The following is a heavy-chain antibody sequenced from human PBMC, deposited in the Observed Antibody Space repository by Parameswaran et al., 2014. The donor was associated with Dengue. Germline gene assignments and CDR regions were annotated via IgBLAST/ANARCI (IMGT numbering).Heavy chain of an antibody. CDR2: IIPILGIA. CDR3: ARDTVYDSNGMDV. Sequence: SWVRQAPGQGLEWMGRIIPILGIANYAQKFQGRVTITADKSTSTAYMELSSLRSEDTAVYYCARDTVYDSNGMDVWGQGTTVTVSS. J-gene: IGHJ6*02. V-gene: IGHV1-69*04. D-gene: IGHD5/OR15-5a*01.